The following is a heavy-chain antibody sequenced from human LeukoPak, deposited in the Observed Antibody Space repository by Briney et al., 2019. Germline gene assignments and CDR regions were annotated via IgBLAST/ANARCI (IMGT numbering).Heavy chain of an antibody. D-gene: IGHD2-2*01. J-gene: IGHJ4*02. CDR3: ARGTNVVPAAIY. CDR2: MNPNSGNT. Sequence: ASVKVSCKASGYTFTSYDINRVRQATGQGLEWMGWMNPNSGNTGYAQKFQGRVTMTRNTSISTAYMELSSLRSEDTAVYYCARGTNVVPAAIYWGQGTLVTVSS. V-gene: IGHV1-8*01. CDR1: GYTFTSYD.